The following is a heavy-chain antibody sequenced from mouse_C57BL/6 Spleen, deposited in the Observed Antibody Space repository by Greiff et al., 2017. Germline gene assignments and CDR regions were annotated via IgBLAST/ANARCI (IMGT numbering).Heavy chain of an antibody. CDR1: GYTFTSYW. J-gene: IGHJ4*01. D-gene: IGHD2-2*01. Sequence: VQLQQPGAELVRPGTSVKLSCKASGYTFTSYWMHWVKQRPGQGLEWIGVIDPSDSYTNYNQKFKGKATLTVDTSSSTAYMQLSSLTSEDSAVYYCARSIYYGYSYYAMDYWGQGTSVTVSS. CDR3: ARSIYYGYSYYAMDY. V-gene: IGHV1-59*01. CDR2: IDPSDSYT.